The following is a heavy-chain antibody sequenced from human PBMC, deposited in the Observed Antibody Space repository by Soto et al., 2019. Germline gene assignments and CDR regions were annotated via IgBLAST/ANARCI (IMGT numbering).Heavy chain of an antibody. Sequence: NPSETLSLTCTVSGGSVSSGSYYWSWIRQPPGKGLEWIGYIYYSGSTNYNPSLKSRVTISVDTSKNQFSLKLSSVTAADTAVYYCARDRPHGIYYYYGMDVWGQGTTVTVSS. J-gene: IGHJ6*02. CDR1: GGSVSSGSYY. V-gene: IGHV4-61*01. CDR2: IYYSGST. CDR3: ARDRPHGIYYYYGMDV.